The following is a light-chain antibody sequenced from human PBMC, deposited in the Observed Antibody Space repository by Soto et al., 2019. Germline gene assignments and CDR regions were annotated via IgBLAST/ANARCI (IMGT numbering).Light chain of an antibody. CDR1: SSYVGGYNY. CDR3: CSYAGSPRYV. CDR2: DVS. V-gene: IGLV2-11*01. J-gene: IGLJ1*01. Sequence: QSPLTQPRSVSGSPGQSVTSSCTGTSSYVGGYNYVSWYQQHPGKAPKFMIYDVSERPSGGPDRFSGSKSGNTASLTSSGLQAEDEADYYCCSYAGSPRYVFGTGTKVTVL.